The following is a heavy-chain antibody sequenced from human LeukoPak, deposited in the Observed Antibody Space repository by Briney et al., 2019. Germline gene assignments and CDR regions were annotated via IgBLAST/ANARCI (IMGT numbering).Heavy chain of an antibody. CDR3: ARHVGYSSGWLYYYYYMDV. CDR2: IYYSGST. J-gene: IGHJ6*03. Sequence: PSETLSLTCTVSGGSISSSSYYWGWIRQPPGKGLEWIGSIYYSGSTYYNPSLKSRVTISVDTSKNQFSLKLSSVTAADTAVYYCARHVGYSSGWLYYYYYMDVWGKGTTVTISS. CDR1: GGSISSSSYY. D-gene: IGHD6-19*01. V-gene: IGHV4-39*01.